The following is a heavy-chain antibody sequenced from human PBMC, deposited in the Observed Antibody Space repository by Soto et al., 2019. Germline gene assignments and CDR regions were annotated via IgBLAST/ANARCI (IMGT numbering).Heavy chain of an antibody. CDR3: ARLEGLATISYYFDF. J-gene: IGHJ4*02. V-gene: IGHV4-39*01. Sequence: SETLSLTCSVSDDSINSDKYYWGWIRQPPGKGLEWIGSIYYRGNAYNNPSLQTRVTISLDKSKSQFSLKLNSVTAADLAVYFCARLEGLATISYYFDFWGPGALVTVSS. CDR1: DDSINSDKYY. D-gene: IGHD3-9*01. CDR2: IYYRGNA.